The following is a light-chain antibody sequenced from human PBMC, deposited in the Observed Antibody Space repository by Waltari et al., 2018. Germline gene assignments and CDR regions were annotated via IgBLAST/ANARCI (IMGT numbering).Light chain of an antibody. CDR1: QSVSSN. CDR2: GAS. Sequence: ATLSCRASQSVSSNLAWYQQKPGQAPRLLIYGASTRATGIPARFSGSGSGTEFTLTISSLQSEDFAVYYCQQYNNWLWTFGQGTKVEIK. CDR3: QQYNNWLWT. V-gene: IGKV3-15*01. J-gene: IGKJ1*01.